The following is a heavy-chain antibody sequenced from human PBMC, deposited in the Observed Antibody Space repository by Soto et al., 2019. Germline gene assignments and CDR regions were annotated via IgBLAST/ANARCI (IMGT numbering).Heavy chain of an antibody. Sequence: QVQLVQSGAEVKKPGASVKVSCKASGYTFTSYAMHWVRQAPGQRLEWMGWINAGNGNTKYSQKFQGRVTITRDTSASTAYMELSSLRSEDTAVYYCARSAPYFDWLSTFDYWGQGTLVTVSS. CDR1: GYTFTSYA. V-gene: IGHV1-3*01. CDR2: INAGNGNT. J-gene: IGHJ4*02. CDR3: ARSAPYFDWLSTFDY. D-gene: IGHD3-9*01.